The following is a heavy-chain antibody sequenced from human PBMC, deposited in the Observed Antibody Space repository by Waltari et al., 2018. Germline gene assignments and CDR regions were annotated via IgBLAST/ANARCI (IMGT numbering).Heavy chain of an antibody. D-gene: IGHD3-22*01. Sequence: QVHLVQSGAEVRKPGSSVKVSCTTIGGTFSSYPVNWVRQAPGQGLEWMGGISPIFGTTNYAQKVQGRVTITADESTSTAYMDLSRLRSEDTAIYYCARVKSYYDTSYFQHWGQGTLVTVSS. CDR2: ISPIFGTT. CDR1: GGTFSSYP. J-gene: IGHJ1*01. CDR3: ARVKSYYDTSYFQH. V-gene: IGHV1-69*01.